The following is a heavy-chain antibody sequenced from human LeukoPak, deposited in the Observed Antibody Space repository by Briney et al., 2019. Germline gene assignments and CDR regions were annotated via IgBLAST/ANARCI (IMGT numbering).Heavy chain of an antibody. CDR1: GYSFTSYW. V-gene: IGHV5-51*01. Sequence: AGESLKISCKGSGYSFTSYWIGWVRPLPGKGLEWMGIIYPGDSDTRYSPSFQGQVTISADKSISTAYLQWSSLKASDTAMYYCARQGQRVPAAMNYWGQGTLVTVSS. CDR2: IYPGDSDT. J-gene: IGHJ4*02. CDR3: ARQGQRVPAAMNY. D-gene: IGHD2-2*01.